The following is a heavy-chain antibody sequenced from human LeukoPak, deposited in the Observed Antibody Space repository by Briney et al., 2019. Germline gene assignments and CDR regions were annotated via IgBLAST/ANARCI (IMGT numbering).Heavy chain of an antibody. CDR2: IYYSGST. J-gene: IGHJ6*03. Sequence: PSETLSLTCNVSGGSISSTSYYWGWIRQPPGKGLEWIGSIYYSGSTYYSPSLKSRVTISVDKSKNQFSLKLSSVTAADTAVYYCASIVVPAASYYYYYYMDVWGKGTTVTVSS. CDR1: GGSISSTSYY. CDR3: ASIVVPAASYYYYYYMDV. V-gene: IGHV4-39*07. D-gene: IGHD2-2*01.